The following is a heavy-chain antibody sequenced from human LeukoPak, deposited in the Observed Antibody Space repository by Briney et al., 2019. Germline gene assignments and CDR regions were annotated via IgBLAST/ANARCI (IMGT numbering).Heavy chain of an antibody. Sequence: SETLSLTCTVSGYSISSGYYWGWIRQPPGKGLEWIGYIYYSGSTNYNPSLKSRVTISVDTSKNQFSLKLSSVTAADTAVYYCARAEYYDSSGYHNWGQGTLVTVSS. CDR2: IYYSGST. V-gene: IGHV4-61*01. CDR3: ARAEYYDSSGYHN. J-gene: IGHJ4*02. CDR1: GYSISSGYY. D-gene: IGHD3-22*01.